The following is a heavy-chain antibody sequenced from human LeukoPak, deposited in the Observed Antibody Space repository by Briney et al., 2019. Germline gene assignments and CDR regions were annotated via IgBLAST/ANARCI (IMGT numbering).Heavy chain of an antibody. J-gene: IGHJ3*02. V-gene: IGHV4-30-4*01. CDR2: IYYSGST. Sequence: SETLSLTCTVSGGSISSGDYYWSWIRQPPGKGLEWIGYIYYSGSTYYNPSLKSRVTISVDTSKNQFSLKLSSVTAADTAVYYCARGHSDAFDIWGQGTMITVSS. CDR3: ARGHSDAFDI. D-gene: IGHD2-21*01. CDR1: GGSISSGDYY.